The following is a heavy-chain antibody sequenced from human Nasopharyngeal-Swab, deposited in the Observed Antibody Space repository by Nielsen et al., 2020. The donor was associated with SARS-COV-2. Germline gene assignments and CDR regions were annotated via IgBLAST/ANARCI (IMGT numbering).Heavy chain of an antibody. V-gene: IGHV3-13*01. CDR1: GFTFSSYD. J-gene: IGHJ6*02. CDR2: IGTAGDT. Sequence: GESLKISCAASGFTFSSYDMHWVRQATGKGLEWVSAIGTAGDTYYPGSVKGRFTISRDNDKNSLYLQMNSLRAEDTAVYYCARGGGMEWLFAYYYYGMDVWGQGTTVTVSS. D-gene: IGHD3-3*01. CDR3: ARGGGMEWLFAYYYYGMDV.